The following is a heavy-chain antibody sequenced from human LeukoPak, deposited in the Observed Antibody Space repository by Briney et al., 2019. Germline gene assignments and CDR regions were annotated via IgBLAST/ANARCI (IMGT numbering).Heavy chain of an antibody. CDR2: IKQDGSEK. CDR1: GFTFSSYW. CDR3: ARELRNNWFDP. J-gene: IGHJ5*02. V-gene: IGHV3-7*03. Sequence: GGSLRLSCAASGFTFSSYWMSWVRQAPGKGLEWVANIKQDGSEKYYVDSVKGRFTISRDNAKNSLYLQMSSLRAEDTAVYYCARELRNNWFDPWGQGTLVTVSS.